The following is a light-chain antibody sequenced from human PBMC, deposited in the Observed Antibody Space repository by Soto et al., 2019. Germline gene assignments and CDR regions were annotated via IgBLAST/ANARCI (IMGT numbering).Light chain of an antibody. J-gene: IGLJ3*02. CDR1: TGHSTYA. V-gene: IGLV4-69*01. CDR3: QTWVTGLWV. CDR2: LNSDGSH. Sequence: QLVLTQSPSASASLGASVKLTCTLSTGHSTYAIAWNQQQPEKGPRYLMKLNSDGSHTRGDGIPDRFSGSSSGAERYLTISSLQSEDEADYYCQTWVTGLWVFGGGTKVTVL.